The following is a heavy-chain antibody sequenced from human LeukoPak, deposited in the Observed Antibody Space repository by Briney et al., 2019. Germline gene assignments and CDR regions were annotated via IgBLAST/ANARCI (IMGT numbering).Heavy chain of an antibody. CDR1: GYTFTRYD. V-gene: IGHV1-8*01. Sequence: ASVKVSCKASGYTFTRYDINWVRQATGQGLEWMGWMNPNSGNTGYAQKFQGRITMTRNTSISTAYMELSSLTSEDTAVYYCARIAPAGNRRLNYWGQGTLVSVSS. D-gene: IGHD6-13*01. J-gene: IGHJ4*02. CDR2: MNPNSGNT. CDR3: ARIAPAGNRRLNY.